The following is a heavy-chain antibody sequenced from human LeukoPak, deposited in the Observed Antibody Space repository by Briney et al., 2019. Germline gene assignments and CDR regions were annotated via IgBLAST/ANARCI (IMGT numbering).Heavy chain of an antibody. J-gene: IGHJ4*02. V-gene: IGHV4-34*01. CDR1: GGSFSGYY. CDR3: ARGLRYSSSWSH. CDR2: INHSGST. D-gene: IGHD6-13*01. Sequence: RSSETLSLTCAVSGGSFSGYYWSWIRQPPGKGLEWIGEINHSGSTNYNPSLKSRVTISVDTSKNQFSLKLSSVTAADTAVYYCARGLRYSSSWSHWGQGTLVTVSS.